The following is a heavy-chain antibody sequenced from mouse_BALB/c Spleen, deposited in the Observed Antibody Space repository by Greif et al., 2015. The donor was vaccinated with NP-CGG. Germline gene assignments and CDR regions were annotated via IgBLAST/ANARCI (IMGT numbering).Heavy chain of an antibody. CDR1: GFTFSSFG. J-gene: IGHJ2*01. Sequence: EVQVVESGGGLVQPGGSRKLSCAASGFTFSSFGMHWVRQAPEKGLERVAFISSGSSTIYYADTVKGRFTISRDNPKNTLLLQMTSLRSEDTAMYYCAREDYYYGSSYPYYFDYWGQGTTLTVSS. CDR3: AREDYYYGSSYPYYFDY. V-gene: IGHV5-17*02. D-gene: IGHD1-1*01. CDR2: ISSGSSTI.